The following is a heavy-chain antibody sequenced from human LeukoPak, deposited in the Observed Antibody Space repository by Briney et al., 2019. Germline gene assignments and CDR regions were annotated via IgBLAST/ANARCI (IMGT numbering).Heavy chain of an antibody. CDR3: AKATAYYFGSGREFDS. CDR1: GFTFSSYG. Sequence: GGSLRLSCAASGFTFSSYGMHWVRQAPGKGLEWVAFIRYDGSNKYYADSVKGRFTISRDNSKNTLYLQMNSLRAEDMAIYYCAKATAYYFGSGREFDSWGQGTLVTVSS. J-gene: IGHJ4*02. V-gene: IGHV3-30*02. CDR2: IRYDGSNK. D-gene: IGHD3-10*01.